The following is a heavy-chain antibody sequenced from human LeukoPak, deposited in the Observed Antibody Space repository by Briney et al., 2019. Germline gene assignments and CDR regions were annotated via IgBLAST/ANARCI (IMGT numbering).Heavy chain of an antibody. CDR1: GYTFTSYG. V-gene: IGHV1-18*01. J-gene: IGHJ5*02. CDR3: ARHHSGGIAAALSP. D-gene: IGHD6-13*01. Sequence: ASVKVSCKASGYTFTSYGISWVRQAPGQGLEWMGWISAYNGNTNYAQKLQGRVTMTTDTSTSTAYMELRSLRSDDTAVYYCARHHSGGIAAALSPWGQGTLVTVSS. CDR2: ISAYNGNT.